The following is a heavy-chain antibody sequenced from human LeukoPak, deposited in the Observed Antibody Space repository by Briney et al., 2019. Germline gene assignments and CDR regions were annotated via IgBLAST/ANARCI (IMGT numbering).Heavy chain of an antibody. CDR2: ISYDGSNK. D-gene: IGHD6-19*01. CDR3: ARDRVLVAGTSFSYYYGMDV. Sequence: PGGSLRLSCAASGFTFSSYAMHWVRQAPGKGLEWVAVISYDGSNKYYADSVKGRFTISRDNSKNTLYLQMNSLRAEDTAVYYCARDRVLVAGTSFSYYYGMDVWGQGTTVTVSS. CDR1: GFTFSSYA. J-gene: IGHJ6*02. V-gene: IGHV3-30-3*01.